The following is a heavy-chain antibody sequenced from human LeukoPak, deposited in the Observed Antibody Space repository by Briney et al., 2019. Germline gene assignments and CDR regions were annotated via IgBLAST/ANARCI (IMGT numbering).Heavy chain of an antibody. CDR2: ISSYGSTK. Sequence: GGSLRLSCAASGFTFSDYYMTWIRQAPGKGLEWVSYISSYGSTKHYADSVKGRFTISRDNAKNSLYLQMNSLRAEDTAVYYCARGLNRDGYGDYPLGYYAMDVWGQGTTVTVSS. D-gene: IGHD4-17*01. V-gene: IGHV3-11*01. J-gene: IGHJ6*02. CDR1: GFTFSDYY. CDR3: ARGLNRDGYGDYPLGYYAMDV.